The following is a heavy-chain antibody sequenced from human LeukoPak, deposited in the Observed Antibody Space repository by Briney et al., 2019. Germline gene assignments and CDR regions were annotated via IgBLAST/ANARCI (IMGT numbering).Heavy chain of an antibody. J-gene: IGHJ6*04. V-gene: IGHV3-30*04. CDR3: AELGITMIGGV. CDR2: ISYDGSNK. CDR1: GFTFSSYA. Sequence: GGSLRLSCAASGFTFSSYAMHWVRQAPGKGLEWVAVISYDGSNKYYADSVKGRFTISRDDSKNTLYLQMNSLRAEDTAVYYCAELGITMIGGVWGKGTTVTISS. D-gene: IGHD3-10*02.